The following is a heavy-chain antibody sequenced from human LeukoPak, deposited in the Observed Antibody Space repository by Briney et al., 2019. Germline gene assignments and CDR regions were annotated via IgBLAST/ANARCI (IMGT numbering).Heavy chain of an antibody. CDR3: ARRGYCSSSSCYEYWFDP. Sequence: PSDTLSLTCTVSGGSISSSSYYWAWLRQPPGKGLEWLGIIYYSESTYYNPSLKGRLTRSVATSKNPFSLKLSSVTATDTAVYYCARRGYCSSSSCYEYWFDPWGQGTLVTVSS. V-gene: IGHV4-39*01. CDR2: IYYSEST. CDR1: GGSISSSSYY. D-gene: IGHD2-2*01. J-gene: IGHJ5*02.